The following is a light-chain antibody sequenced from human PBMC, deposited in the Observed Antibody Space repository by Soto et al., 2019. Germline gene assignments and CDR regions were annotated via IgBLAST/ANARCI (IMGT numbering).Light chain of an antibody. J-gene: IGKJ1*01. CDR3: QQYGSSPRT. V-gene: IGKV3-20*01. CDR2: GAS. CDR1: QSVSSSY. Sequence: EIVLTQSPGTLSLSPGERATLSCRASQSVSSSYLAWYQQKPGQAPRLLNYGASSRATGIPDRFSGSGSGTGFNLTISRLEAEDFAVYYCQQYGSSPRTFGQETKVGIQ.